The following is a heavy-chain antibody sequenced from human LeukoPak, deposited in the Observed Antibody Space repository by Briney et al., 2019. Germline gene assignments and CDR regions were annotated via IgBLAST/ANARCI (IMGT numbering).Heavy chain of an antibody. V-gene: IGHV3-53*01. J-gene: IGHJ6*02. D-gene: IGHD1-26*01. CDR3: ARDLRLGATPLYYGMDV. CDR2: IYSGGST. CDR1: GFTFSSNY. Sequence: GGSLRLSCAASGFTFSSNYMSWVRQAPGKGLEWVSVIYSGGSTYYADSVKGRFTISRDNSKNTLYLQMNSLRAEDTAVYYCARDLRLGATPLYYGMDVWGQGTTVTVSS.